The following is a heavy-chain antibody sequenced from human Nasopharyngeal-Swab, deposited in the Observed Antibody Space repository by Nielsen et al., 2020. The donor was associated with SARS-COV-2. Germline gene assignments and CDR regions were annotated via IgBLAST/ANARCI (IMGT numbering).Heavy chain of an antibody. V-gene: IGHV3-23*01. CDR2: VDYDGVRT. CDR3: ATWMTAHFDY. Sequence: GESLKISCTGSGYTFSNYAISWVRQAPGQGLEWVSTVDYDGVRTHYADSVEGRFIIFRDNSKNTVYLQIKSLGVEDAAVYYCATWMTAHFDYWGQGTLVT. CDR1: GYTFSNYA. D-gene: IGHD5-18*01. J-gene: IGHJ4*02.